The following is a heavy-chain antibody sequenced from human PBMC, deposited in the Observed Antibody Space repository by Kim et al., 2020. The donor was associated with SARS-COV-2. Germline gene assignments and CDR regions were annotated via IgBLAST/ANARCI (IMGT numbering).Heavy chain of an antibody. J-gene: IGHJ4*02. V-gene: IGHV3-33*06. CDR3: AKGGRRATIGGFFDS. Sequence: ADSVRGRITSSRDNSKNTVFLRMNSLRGEDTAVYYCAKGGRRATIGGFFDSWGQGTLVTVSS. D-gene: IGHD5-12*01.